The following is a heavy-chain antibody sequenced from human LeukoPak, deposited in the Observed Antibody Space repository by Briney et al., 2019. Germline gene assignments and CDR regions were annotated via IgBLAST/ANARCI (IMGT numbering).Heavy chain of an antibody. J-gene: IGHJ6*03. CDR1: GFTFSSYA. Sequence: PGGSLRLSCAASGFTFSSYAMHWVRQAPGKGLAWVAVISYDGSNKYYADSVKGRFTISRDNSKNTLYLQMNSLRAEDTAVYYCARDLAPYDYYYYMDVWGKGTTVTVSS. D-gene: IGHD3-16*01. CDR3: ARDLAPYDYYYYMDV. V-gene: IGHV3-30*04. CDR2: ISYDGSNK.